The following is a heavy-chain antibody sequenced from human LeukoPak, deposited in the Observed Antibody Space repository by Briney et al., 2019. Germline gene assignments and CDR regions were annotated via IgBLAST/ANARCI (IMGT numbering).Heavy chain of an antibody. CDR1: GFTFSSYA. Sequence: GGSLRLSCAASGFTFSSYAMHWVRQAPGKGLEYVSAISSNGGSTYYANSVKGRFTISRDNSKNTLYLQMGSLRAEDMAVYYCARAPGYSGLRFDYWGQGTLVTVSS. CDR2: ISSNGGST. D-gene: IGHD5-12*01. J-gene: IGHJ4*02. CDR3: ARAPGYSGLRFDY. V-gene: IGHV3-64*01.